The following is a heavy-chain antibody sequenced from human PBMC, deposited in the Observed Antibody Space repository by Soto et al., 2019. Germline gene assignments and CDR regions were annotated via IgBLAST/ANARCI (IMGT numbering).Heavy chain of an antibody. V-gene: IGHV3-30*18. CDR3: AKSRDYYDSSGYYYR. Sequence: GGSLRLSCAASGFTFSSYGMHWVRQAPGKGLEWVAVISYDGSNKYYADSVKGRFTISRDNSKNTLYLQMNSLRAEDTAVYYCAKSRDYYDSSGYYYRWGQGTLVTV. D-gene: IGHD3-22*01. J-gene: IGHJ5*02. CDR1: GFTFSSYG. CDR2: ISYDGSNK.